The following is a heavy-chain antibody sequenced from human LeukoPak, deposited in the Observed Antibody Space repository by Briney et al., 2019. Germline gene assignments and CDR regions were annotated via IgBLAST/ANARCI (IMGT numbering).Heavy chain of an antibody. V-gene: IGHV3-23*01. CDR1: GFTFSNYA. D-gene: IGHD2-21*02. CDR3: AKYVCGGDCYDYFDC. J-gene: IGHJ4*02. CDR2: IRSGGHNT. Sequence: PGGSLRLSCAASGFTFSNYAMSWVRQAAGKGLEWVSGIRSGGHNTYYEDCVKGRFTISRDNSKNMLNQQMNSLRDEDTAVYYCAKYVCGGDCYDYFDCWGQGTLVTVSS.